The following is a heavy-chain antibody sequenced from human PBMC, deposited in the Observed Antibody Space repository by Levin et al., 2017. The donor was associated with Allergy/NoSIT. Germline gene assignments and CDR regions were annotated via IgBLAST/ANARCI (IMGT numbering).Heavy chain of an antibody. CDR2: VNNGNNP. D-gene: IGHD6-19*01. CDR3: AKDHPSSGWPAFDH. Sequence: GGSLRLSCAASGFTIRYYAMSWVRQAPGKGLEWVASVNNGNNPYYADSVKGRFTVSRDTSQNILFLQMNNLRADDSATYYCAKDHPSSGWPAFDHWGQGIMVAVSS. CDR1: GFTIRYYA. J-gene: IGHJ4*02. V-gene: IGHV3-23*01.